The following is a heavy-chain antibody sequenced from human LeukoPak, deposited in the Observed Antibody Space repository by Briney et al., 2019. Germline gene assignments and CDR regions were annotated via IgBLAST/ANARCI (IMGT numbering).Heavy chain of an antibody. CDR2: IYYSGST. V-gene: IGHV4-31*11. J-gene: IGHJ4*02. D-gene: IGHD5-24*01. CDR3: ARTRRDGYNPFDY. CDR1: GGSFSGYY. Sequence: KTSETLSLTCAVYGGSFSGYYWSWIRQHPGKGLEWIGYIYYSGSTYYNPSLKSRVTISVDTSKNQFSLKLSSVTAADTAVYYCARTRRDGYNPFDYWGQGTLVTVSS.